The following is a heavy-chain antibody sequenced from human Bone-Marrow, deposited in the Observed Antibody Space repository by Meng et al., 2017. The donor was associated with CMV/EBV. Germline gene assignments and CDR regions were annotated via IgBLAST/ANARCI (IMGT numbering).Heavy chain of an antibody. Sequence: SETLSLTCAVYGGSFSGYYWSWIRQPPGKGLEWIGEINHSGSTNYNPSLKSRVTISVDTSKNQFSLKLSSVTAADTAVYYCARDERRGYCSSASCPDYGMDVWGQGTTVTFSS. V-gene: IGHV4-34*01. CDR3: ARDERRGYCSSASCPDYGMDV. J-gene: IGHJ6*01. CDR1: GGSFSGYY. D-gene: IGHD2-2*01. CDR2: INHSGST.